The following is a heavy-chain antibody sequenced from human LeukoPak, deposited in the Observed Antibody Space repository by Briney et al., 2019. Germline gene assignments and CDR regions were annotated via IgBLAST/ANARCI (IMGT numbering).Heavy chain of an antibody. J-gene: IGHJ5*02. D-gene: IGHD6-19*01. V-gene: IGHV1-2*02. Sequence: ASVKVFCEASGYTFTGYYMHWVRQAPGQGLEWMGWINPNSGGTNYAQKFQGRVTMTRDTSISTAYMELSRLRSDDTAVYYCARYLAYSSGWSYTDWFGPWGQGTLVTVSS. CDR2: INPNSGGT. CDR1: GYTFTGYY. CDR3: ARYLAYSSGWSYTDWFGP.